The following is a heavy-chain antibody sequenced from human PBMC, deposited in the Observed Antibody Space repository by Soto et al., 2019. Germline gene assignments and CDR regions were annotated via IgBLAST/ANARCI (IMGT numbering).Heavy chain of an antibody. CDR3: ARQEVGTAMPYFDN. Sequence: ESLKISRKGSGYTFTSYWIAWVRQMPGKGLEWMGIIFPSDSDTRYSPSFQGQVTISADKSISTAYLQWSSLKASDTAMYYCARQEVGTAMPYFDNWGQGTLVTVSS. J-gene: IGHJ4*02. V-gene: IGHV5-51*01. CDR2: IFPSDSDT. CDR1: GYTFTSYW. D-gene: IGHD5-18*01.